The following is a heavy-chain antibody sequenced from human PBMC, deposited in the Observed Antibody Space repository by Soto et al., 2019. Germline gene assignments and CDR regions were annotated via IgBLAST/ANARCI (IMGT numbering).Heavy chain of an antibody. CDR3: ARRALWSGYFLDAFDI. J-gene: IGHJ3*02. V-gene: IGHV4-31*03. Sequence: QVQLQESGPGLVKPSQTLSLTCTVSGGSISSGGYYWSWIRQHPGKGLEWIGYIYYSGSTYYNPSLKSRVTISVDTSKNQFPLKLSSVTAADTAVYYCARRALWSGYFLDAFDIWGQGTMVTVSS. D-gene: IGHD3-3*01. CDR1: GGSISSGGYY. CDR2: IYYSGST.